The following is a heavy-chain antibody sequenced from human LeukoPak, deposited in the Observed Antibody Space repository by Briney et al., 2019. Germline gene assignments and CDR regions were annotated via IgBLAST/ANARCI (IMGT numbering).Heavy chain of an antibody. CDR1: GFTFSSYW. V-gene: IGHV3-7*03. D-gene: IGHD3-3*01. Sequence: GGSLRLSCAASGFTFSSYWMSWVRQAPGKGLEWVANIKQDGSEKYYVDSAKGRFTISRDNSKNTLYLQMNSLRAEDTAVYYCARGRSGIDAFDIWGQGTMVTVSS. J-gene: IGHJ3*02. CDR2: IKQDGSEK. CDR3: ARGRSGIDAFDI.